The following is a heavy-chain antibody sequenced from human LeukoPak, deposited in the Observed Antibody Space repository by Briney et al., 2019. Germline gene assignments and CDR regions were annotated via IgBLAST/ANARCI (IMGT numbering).Heavy chain of an antibody. CDR2: ISSSSSYI. J-gene: IGHJ4*02. CDR3: ARAQGIAVAGRPDY. D-gene: IGHD6-19*01. Sequence: GGSLRLSCAASGFTFSSYSMNWVRQAPGKGLEWVSSISSSSSYIYYADSVKGRFTISRENAKNSLYLQMNSLRAEDTAVYYCARAQGIAVAGRPDYWGQGTLVTVSS. CDR1: GFTFSSYS. V-gene: IGHV3-21*01.